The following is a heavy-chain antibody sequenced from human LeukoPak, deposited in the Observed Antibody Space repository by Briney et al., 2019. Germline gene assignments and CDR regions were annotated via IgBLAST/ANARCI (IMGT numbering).Heavy chain of an antibody. J-gene: IGHJ4*02. D-gene: IGHD2-15*01. V-gene: IGHV3-48*01. CDR3: ARGTGYCSGGSCGSY. CDR2: ISSSSSTI. Sequence: PGGSLRLSCAASGFTFSSYSMNWVRQAPGKGLEGVSYISSSSSTIYYADSVKGRFTISRDNAKNSLYLQMNSLRAEDTAVYYCARGTGYCSGGSCGSYWGQGTLVTVSS. CDR1: GFTFSSYS.